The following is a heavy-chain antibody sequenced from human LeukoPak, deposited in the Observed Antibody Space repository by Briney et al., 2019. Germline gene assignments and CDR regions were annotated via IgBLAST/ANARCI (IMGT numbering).Heavy chain of an antibody. CDR3: ARVGVGGAYLDY. CDR1: GFTFSSYS. D-gene: IGHD1-26*01. J-gene: IGHJ4*02. V-gene: IGHV3-48*04. Sequence: GGSLRLSCAASGFTFSSYSMNWVRQAPGKGLEWVSYISSSGSTRYYADSVKGRFTISRDNAKNSLYLQMNSLRAEDTAVYYCARVGVGGAYLDYWGQGTLVTVSS. CDR2: ISSSGSTR.